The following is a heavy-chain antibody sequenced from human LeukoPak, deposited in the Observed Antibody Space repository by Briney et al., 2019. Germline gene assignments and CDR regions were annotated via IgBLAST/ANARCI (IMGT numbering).Heavy chain of an antibody. D-gene: IGHD5-24*01. J-gene: IGHJ4*02. Sequence: SETLSLTCTVSGDSISSGRYYRSWIRQHPGKGLEWIGYIYYSGSTYYNPSLKSRVTISVDTSQNQFSLKLSSVTAADTAVYYCARVRDPLDYWGQGTLVTVSS. V-gene: IGHV4-31*03. CDR2: IYYSGST. CDR3: ARVRDPLDY. CDR1: GDSISSGRYY.